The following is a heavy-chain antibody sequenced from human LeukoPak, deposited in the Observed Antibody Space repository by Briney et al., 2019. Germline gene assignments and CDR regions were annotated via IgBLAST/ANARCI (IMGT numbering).Heavy chain of an antibody. D-gene: IGHD2-21*02. V-gene: IGHV1-8*01. CDR2: MNPNRGDT. Sequence: GASVKVSCKASGYTFTSYDIHWVRQAPGQGLEWMGRMNPNRGDTDYAQKFQGRVTMTRGTSISTAYMELSSLRSDDTAVYYCARTRRVTRPFSDYWGQGTLVTVSS. J-gene: IGHJ4*02. CDR3: ARTRRVTRPFSDY. CDR1: GYTFTSYD.